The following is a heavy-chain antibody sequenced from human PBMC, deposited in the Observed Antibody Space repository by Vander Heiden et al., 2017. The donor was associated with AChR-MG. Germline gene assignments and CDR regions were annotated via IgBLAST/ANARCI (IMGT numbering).Heavy chain of an antibody. D-gene: IGHD2-21*01. CDR1: GFTFSSYA. CDR3: AKGQFPVWSRIYFDY. V-gene: IGHV3-23*01. CDR2: ISGSGGST. J-gene: IGHJ4*02. Sequence: EVQLLESGGGLVQPGGSLRLSCAASGFTFSSYAMGWVRQAPGKGLEWVSAISGSGGSTYYADSVKGRFTISRDNSKNTLYLQMNSLRAEDTAVYYCAKGQFPVWSRIYFDYWGQGTLVTVSS.